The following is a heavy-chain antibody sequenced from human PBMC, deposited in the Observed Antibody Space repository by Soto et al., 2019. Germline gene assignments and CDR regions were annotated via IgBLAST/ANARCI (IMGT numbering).Heavy chain of an antibody. CDR3: ARDKVVAATSGAKYYYYYYLDV. CDR1: GGSISSYD. V-gene: IGHV4-59*01. J-gene: IGHJ6*03. Sequence: PETLSLTCTVPGGSISSYDWGWIRQRPRQGLERIGYIYYSGSTNDNPNLKSRVTKSVDTSKNLSSLTLSSVTAADTAVYSCARDKVVAATSGAKYYYYYYLDVWGKGTTVTVSS. D-gene: IGHD2-15*01. CDR2: IYYSGST.